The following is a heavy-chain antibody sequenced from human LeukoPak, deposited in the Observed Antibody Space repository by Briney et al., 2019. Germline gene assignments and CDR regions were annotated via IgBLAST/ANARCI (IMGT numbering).Heavy chain of an antibody. CDR3: ARSRAFNSGAFDP. J-gene: IGHJ5*02. Sequence: XLXLTXXVXGASVSSASYWTWIRQPPGKGVEWIAHIYNGVNTNYNPSLKSRVTISVDTSKNQFSLRLNSVTAADTAVYYCARSRAFNSGAFDPWGQGSLVTVSS. CDR1: GASVSSASY. D-gene: IGHD1-26*01. CDR2: IYNGVNT. V-gene: IGHV4-61*01.